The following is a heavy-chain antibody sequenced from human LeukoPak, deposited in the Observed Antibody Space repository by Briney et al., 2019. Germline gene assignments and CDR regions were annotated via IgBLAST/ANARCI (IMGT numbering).Heavy chain of an antibody. CDR1: GFTFSRSA. CDR2: ISGSGSGGST. D-gene: IGHD5-12*01. CDR3: AKGRNSGYDIDAFDI. Sequence: PGGSLRLSCAASGFTFSRSAMSWVRQAAGKGLEWVSSISGSGSGGSTYYADSVRGRFTISRDNSKNTLYLQMNSLRAEDTAVYYCAKGRNSGYDIDAFDIWGQGTMVTVSS. V-gene: IGHV3-23*01. J-gene: IGHJ3*02.